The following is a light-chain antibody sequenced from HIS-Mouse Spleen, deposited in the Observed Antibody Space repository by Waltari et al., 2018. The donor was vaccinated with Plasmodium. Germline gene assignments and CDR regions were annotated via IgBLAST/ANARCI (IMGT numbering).Light chain of an antibody. Sequence: QSALTQPPSASGSPGQSVTISSTGTSRYVGGYNHVSWYQQHPGKAPKRMIYEVSKRPSGVPDRFSGSKSGNTASLTVSGLQAEDEADYYCSSYAGSNNLVFGGGTKLTVL. J-gene: IGLJ2*01. CDR1: SRYVGGYNH. CDR3: SSYAGSNNLV. V-gene: IGLV2-8*01. CDR2: EVS.